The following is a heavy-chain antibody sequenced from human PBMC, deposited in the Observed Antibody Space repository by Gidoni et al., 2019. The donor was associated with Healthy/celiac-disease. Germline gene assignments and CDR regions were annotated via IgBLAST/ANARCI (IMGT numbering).Heavy chain of an antibody. CDR3: ARGLSSGWSPARY. CDR2: IYSGGST. J-gene: IGHJ4*02. CDR1: GFTVSSNY. D-gene: IGHD6-13*01. Sequence: EVQLVETGGGLIQPGGSLRLSCAASGFTVSSNYMSWVRQAPGKGLEWVSVIYSGGSTYYADSVKGRFTISRDNSKNTLYLQMNSLRAEDTAVYYCARGLSSGWSPARYWGQGTLVTVSS. V-gene: IGHV3-53*02.